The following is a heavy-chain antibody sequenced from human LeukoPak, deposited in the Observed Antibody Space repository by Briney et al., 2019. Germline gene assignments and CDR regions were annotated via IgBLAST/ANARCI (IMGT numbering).Heavy chain of an antibody. CDR3: ARSYGGNPMYFFDS. D-gene: IGHD4-23*01. J-gene: IGHJ4*01. Sequence: SETLSLTCTVSGASISSYFWSWIRQPAGEGLEWIGRIYASGTTNYNPSLKSRVSISMDQSMNQVSLKLRSVTAADTAAYYCARSYGGNPMYFFDSWGHGTLVTVSS. CDR1: GASISSYF. CDR2: IYASGTT. V-gene: IGHV4-4*07.